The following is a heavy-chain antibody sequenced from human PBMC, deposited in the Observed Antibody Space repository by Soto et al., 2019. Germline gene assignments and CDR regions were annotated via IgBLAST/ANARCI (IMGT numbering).Heavy chain of an antibody. V-gene: IGHV3-30-3*01. D-gene: IGHD2-15*01. J-gene: IGHJ4*02. CDR1: GFTFSSYA. CDR2: ISYDGSNK. Sequence: QVQLVESGGGVVQPGRSLRLSCAASGFTFSSYAMHWVRQAPGKGLEWVAVISYDGSNKYYADSVKGRFTISRDNPKNTLYLQMNSLRAEDTASYYCAKARCSGGTCYVPDYWGQGVLVTVSA. CDR3: AKARCSGGTCYVPDY.